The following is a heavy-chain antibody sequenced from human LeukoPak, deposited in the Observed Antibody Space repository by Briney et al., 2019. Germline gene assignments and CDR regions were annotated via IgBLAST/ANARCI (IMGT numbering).Heavy chain of an antibody. D-gene: IGHD3-22*01. CDR1: GFTVSSNY. Sequence: PGGSLRLSCAASGFTVSSNYMSWVRQAPGRGREWVSVIYSGGSTYYADSVKGRFTISRDNSKNTLYLQMNSLRAEDTAVYYCATTYYYDSSGYYSDAEYFQHWGQGTLVTVSS. CDR2: IYSGGST. CDR3: ATTYYYDSSGYYSDAEYFQH. V-gene: IGHV3-66*01. J-gene: IGHJ1*01.